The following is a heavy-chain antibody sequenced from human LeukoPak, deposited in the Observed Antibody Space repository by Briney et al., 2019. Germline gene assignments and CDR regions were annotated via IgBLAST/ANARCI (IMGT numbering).Heavy chain of an antibody. CDR1: GYSFTSYW. CDR2: IYPGDSDT. CDR3: ARHRRTVTTVDAFDI. V-gene: IGHV5-51*01. J-gene: IGHJ3*02. Sequence: GESLKISCKGSGYSFTSYWIGWVRQMPGKGLEWMGIIYPGDSDTTYSPSFQGQVTISADKSISTAYLQWSSLKASDTAMYYCARHRRTVTTVDAFDIWGQGTMVTVSS. D-gene: IGHD4-17*01.